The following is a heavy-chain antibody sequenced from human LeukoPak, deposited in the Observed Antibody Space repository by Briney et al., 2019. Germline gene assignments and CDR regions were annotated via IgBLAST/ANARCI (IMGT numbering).Heavy chain of an antibody. CDR3: ARRKRGSGGPFDY. D-gene: IGHD6-19*01. CDR2: MDYSGST. J-gene: IGHJ4*02. Sequence: PSETLSLTCTVSGGSISDYYWTWIRQSPGTGMEWIGYMDYSGSTAYNPSLKSRVTISIDTSKKQFSLELSSVTAADTAIYFCARRKRGSGGPFDYWGQGTLVTVSS. V-gene: IGHV4-59*08. CDR1: GGSISDYY.